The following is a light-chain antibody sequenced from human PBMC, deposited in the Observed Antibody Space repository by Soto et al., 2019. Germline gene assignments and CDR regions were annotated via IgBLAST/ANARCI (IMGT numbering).Light chain of an antibody. CDR2: GAS. J-gene: IGKJ1*01. V-gene: IGKV3-20*01. Sequence: IVLTQSPGTLSLSPGESATLSCRASQSLSWGYLAWYQHTSGQAPRLLIYGASKRATGIPHRFSGSASGTDFTLTISRLEPEAFAMYYCQQDGASPWTFGQGTKVEVK. CDR1: QSLSWGY. CDR3: QQDGASPWT.